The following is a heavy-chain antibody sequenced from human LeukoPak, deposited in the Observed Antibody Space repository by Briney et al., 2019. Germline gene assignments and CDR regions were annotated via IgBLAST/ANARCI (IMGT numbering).Heavy chain of an antibody. Sequence: GGSLRLSCEASGFTLSSYAMNWVRQAPGKGLEWVSGITDTGGTTDYADSVKGRFKISRDNSKNILYVQMNSLRDEDTAVYYCAKGEYGSGWPDWGQGTLVTVSS. J-gene: IGHJ4*02. CDR3: AKGEYGSGWPD. V-gene: IGHV3-23*01. CDR2: ITDTGGTT. CDR1: GFTLSSYA. D-gene: IGHD6-19*01.